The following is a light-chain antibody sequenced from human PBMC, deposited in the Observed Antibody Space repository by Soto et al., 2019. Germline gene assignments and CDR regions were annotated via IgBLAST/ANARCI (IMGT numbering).Light chain of an antibody. V-gene: IGLV1-44*01. CDR1: SSNIGTNA. J-gene: IGLJ3*02. CDR2: SND. CDR3: AVWDDSLNGWV. Sequence: QSVVTQPPSASGTPGQRGTISCSGSSSNIGTNAVNWYQQLPGTAPRLLIYSNDQRPPGVPDRFSGSKSGTSASLGISGLQSEDEADYFCAVWDDSLNGWVFGGGTKLTVL.